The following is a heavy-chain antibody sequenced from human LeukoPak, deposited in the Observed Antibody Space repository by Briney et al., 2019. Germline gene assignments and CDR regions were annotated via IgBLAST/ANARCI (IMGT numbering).Heavy chain of an antibody. Sequence: SETLSLNCAVYVYSIYSNYFWHWIRQSPGEGLEWIASIHHSGGTDYNPSLKRRVSISLDTSKNQFSLSLTSVTAADTAVYYCATCAAYVAEGFDYWGQGSLVTVSS. CDR1: VYSIYSNYF. V-gene: IGHV4-38-2*01. CDR2: IHHSGGT. CDR3: ATCAAYVAEGFDY. J-gene: IGHJ4*02. D-gene: IGHD3-16*01.